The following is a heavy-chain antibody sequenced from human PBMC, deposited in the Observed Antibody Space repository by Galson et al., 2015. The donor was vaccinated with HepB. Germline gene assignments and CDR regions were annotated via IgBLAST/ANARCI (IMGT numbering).Heavy chain of an antibody. V-gene: IGHV6-1*01. CDR3: ARTSGWLDS. D-gene: IGHD6-19*01. J-gene: IGHJ4*02. CDR1: GDSVSSNSAA. Sequence: CAISGDSVSSNSAAWNWIRQSPSRGLEWLGRTYYRSKWYYEYTVSVKSRITIRPDTSKNQFSLQLNSMTPEDTAVYYCARTSGWLDSWGQGTLVTVSS. CDR2: TYYRSKWYY.